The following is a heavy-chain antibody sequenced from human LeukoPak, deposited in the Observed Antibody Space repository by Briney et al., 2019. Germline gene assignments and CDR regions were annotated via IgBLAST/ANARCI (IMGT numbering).Heavy chain of an antibody. CDR3: AKGYHTFIAVAGYFDY. V-gene: IGHV3-74*01. CDR1: GFTFSSYW. J-gene: IGHJ4*02. CDR2: VNNDGSNT. Sequence: GGSLRLSCAASGFTFSSYWMHWVRQAPGTGLVWVARVNNDGSNTIYTDSVKGRFTISRDNSKNTLYLQMNSLRAEDTAVYYCAKGYHTFIAVAGYFDYWGQGTLVTVSS. D-gene: IGHD6-19*01.